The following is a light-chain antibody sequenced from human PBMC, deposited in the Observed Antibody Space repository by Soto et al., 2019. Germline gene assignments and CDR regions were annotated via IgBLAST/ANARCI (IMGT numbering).Light chain of an antibody. CDR3: QHYDSYSGA. CDR2: KAS. J-gene: IGKJ1*01. V-gene: IGKV1-5*03. Sequence: DIQMTQSPSTLSGAIGDRVTITCRASQTISSWLAWYQQKPGKAPKLLIYKASTLKSGVPSRFSGSGTAKEFTLYISRLQPDDYANSYCQHYDSYSGAFGQGTKLE. CDR1: QTISSW.